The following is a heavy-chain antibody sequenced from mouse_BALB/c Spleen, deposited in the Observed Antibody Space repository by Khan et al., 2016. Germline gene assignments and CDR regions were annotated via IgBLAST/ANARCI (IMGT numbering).Heavy chain of an antibody. CDR2: INTNTGEP. CDR1: GYTFTNYG. V-gene: IGHV9-3*02. CDR3: ERYGTRTWFSY. Sequence: QIQLVQSGPELKKPGETVKISCKASGYTFTNYGMTWVKQAPGKGLKWMGWINTNTGEPTYAEDFKGRFAFSLETSANTAYLQINNLKNEDTATYVCERYGTRTWFSYWGQGTLVTVSA. D-gene: IGHD2-1*01. J-gene: IGHJ3*01.